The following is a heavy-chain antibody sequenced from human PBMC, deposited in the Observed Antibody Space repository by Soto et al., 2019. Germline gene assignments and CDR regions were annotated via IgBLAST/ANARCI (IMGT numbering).Heavy chain of an antibody. D-gene: IGHD3-3*01. CDR2: MNPNSGNT. CDR1: GYTFTSYD. CDR3: ARGWRYYYDFWSGYSPLDY. J-gene: IGHJ4*02. Sequence: QVQLVQSGAEVKKPGASVKVSCKASGYTFTSYDINWVRQATGQGLEWMGWMNPNSGNTGYAQKFQCRVTMTRNNSISTAYMELSSLRSEDTAVYYCARGWRYYYDFWSGYSPLDYWGQGTLVTVSS. V-gene: IGHV1-8*01.